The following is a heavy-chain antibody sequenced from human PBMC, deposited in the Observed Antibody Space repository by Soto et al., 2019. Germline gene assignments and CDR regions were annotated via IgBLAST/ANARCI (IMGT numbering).Heavy chain of an antibody. Sequence: SETLSLTCTVSGGSISSGGYYCSWIRQHPGKGLEWIGYIYYSGSTYYNPSLKSRVTISVDTSKNQFSLKLSSVTAADTAVYYCARDFHFQKDMAQGVWWFDPWGQGTLVTVS. CDR2: IYYSGST. D-gene: IGHD2-15*01. CDR3: ARDFHFQKDMAQGVWWFDP. J-gene: IGHJ5*02. V-gene: IGHV4-31*03. CDR1: GGSISSGGYY.